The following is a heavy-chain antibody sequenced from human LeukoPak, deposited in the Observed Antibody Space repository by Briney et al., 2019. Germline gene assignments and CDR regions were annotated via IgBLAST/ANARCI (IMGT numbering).Heavy chain of an antibody. CDR2: IIPIFGTA. CDR3: ARARIGRCYDSSGYYYDY. CDR1: GGTFSSYA. J-gene: IGHJ4*02. V-gene: IGHV1-69*13. Sequence: SVKVSCKASGGTFSSYAISWVRQAPGQGLEWMGGIIPIFGTANYAQKFQGRVTITADESTSTAYMELSSLRSEDTAVYYCARARIGRCYDSSGYYYDYWGQGTLVTVSS. D-gene: IGHD3-22*01.